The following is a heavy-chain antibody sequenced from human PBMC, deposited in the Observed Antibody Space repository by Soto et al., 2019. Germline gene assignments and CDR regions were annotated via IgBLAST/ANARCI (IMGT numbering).Heavy chain of an antibody. Sequence: GASVKVSCKASGYTFTSYYMHWVRQAPGQGLEWMGIINPSGGSTSYAQKFQGRVTMTRDTSTSTVYMELSSVTAADTAVYYCARLKRGVAGTGLDYYYGMDVWGQGTTVTVSS. CDR2: INPSGGST. CDR1: GYTFTSYY. D-gene: IGHD6-19*01. CDR3: ARLKRGVAGTGLDYYYGMDV. V-gene: IGHV1-46*01. J-gene: IGHJ6*02.